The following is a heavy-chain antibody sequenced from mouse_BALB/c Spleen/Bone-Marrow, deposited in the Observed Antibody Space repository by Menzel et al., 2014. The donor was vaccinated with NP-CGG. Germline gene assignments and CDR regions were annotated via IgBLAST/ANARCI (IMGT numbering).Heavy chain of an antibody. CDR1: GFTFSDYY. CDR2: ISDGGSYT. Sequence: EVQGVESGGGLVKPGGSLKLSCAASGFTFSDYYMYWVRQTPEKRLEWVATISDGGSYTYYPDSVKGRFTISRDNAKNNLYLQMSSLKSEVTAMYYCAREVAMDYWGQGTSVTVSS. CDR3: AREVAMDY. J-gene: IGHJ4*01. V-gene: IGHV5-4*02.